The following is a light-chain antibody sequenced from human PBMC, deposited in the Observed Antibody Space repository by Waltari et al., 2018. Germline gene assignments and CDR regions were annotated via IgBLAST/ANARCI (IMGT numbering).Light chain of an antibody. V-gene: IGKV1-5*01. CDR2: GGS. Sequence: DIQMTQSPSTLSASVGDRVTITCRASQNINTYLAWYQHKPGKAPKPLIYGGSTLESGVPLRFSGSGSGTESTLTISSLQPDDFATYYCQRYNSYSNTFGQGTKLEIK. J-gene: IGKJ2*01. CDR3: QRYNSYSNT. CDR1: QNINTY.